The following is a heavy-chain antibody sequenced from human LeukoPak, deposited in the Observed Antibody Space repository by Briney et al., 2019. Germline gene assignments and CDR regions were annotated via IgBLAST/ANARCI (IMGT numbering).Heavy chain of an antibody. V-gene: IGHV3-21*01. J-gene: IGHJ4*02. CDR3: ARDSHYYDSSGLDY. D-gene: IGHD3-22*01. Sequence: AGGSLRLSCAASGFTFSDYYMSWVRQAPGKGLEWVSSISSSSSYIYYADSVKGRFTISRDNAKNSLYLQMNSLRAEDTAVYYCARDSHYYDSSGLDYWGQGTLVTVSS. CDR1: GFTFSDYY. CDR2: ISSSSSYI.